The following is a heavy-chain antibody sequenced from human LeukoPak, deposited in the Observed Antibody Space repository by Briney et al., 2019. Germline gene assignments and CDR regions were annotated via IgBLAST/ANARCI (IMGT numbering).Heavy chain of an antibody. CDR2: INHSGST. Sequence: SETLSLTCAVYGGSFSGYYWSWIRQPPGKGPEWIGEINHSGSTNYNPSLKSRVTISVDTSKNQFSLKLSSVTAADTAVYYCARGAGAPIYGMDVWGQGTTVTVSS. CDR3: ARGAGAPIYGMDV. D-gene: IGHD1-26*01. V-gene: IGHV4-34*01. J-gene: IGHJ6*02. CDR1: GGSFSGYY.